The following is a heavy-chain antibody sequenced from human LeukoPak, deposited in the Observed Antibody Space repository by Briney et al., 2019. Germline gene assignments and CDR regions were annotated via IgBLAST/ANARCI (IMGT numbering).Heavy chain of an antibody. CDR2: ISWNSRSI. Sequence: GRSLRLSCAASGFTFNDYAMHWVRQAPGKGLEWVSGISWNSRSIGYADSVKGRFTISRDNAKNSLYLQMNSLRAEDTALYYCAKDMGAYLDYIGFDYWGQGTLVTVSP. V-gene: IGHV3-9*01. D-gene: IGHD4-11*01. CDR3: AKDMGAYLDYIGFDY. CDR1: GFTFNDYA. J-gene: IGHJ4*02.